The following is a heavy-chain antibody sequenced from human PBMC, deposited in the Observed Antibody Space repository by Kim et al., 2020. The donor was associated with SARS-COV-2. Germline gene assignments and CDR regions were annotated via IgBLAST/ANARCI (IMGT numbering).Heavy chain of an antibody. V-gene: IGHV3-23*01. CDR2: ISGSGGST. CDR3: AKTLGGDYVWGSPGGY. J-gene: IGHJ4*02. Sequence: GGSLRLSCAASGFTFSSYAMSWVRQAPGKGLEWVSAISGSGGSTYYADSVKGRFTISRDNSKNTLYLQMNSLRAEDTAVYYCAKTLGGDYVWGSPGGYWGQGTLVTVSS. CDR1: GFTFSSYA. D-gene: IGHD3-16*01.